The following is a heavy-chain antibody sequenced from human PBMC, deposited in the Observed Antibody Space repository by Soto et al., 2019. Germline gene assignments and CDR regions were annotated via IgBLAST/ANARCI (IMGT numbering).Heavy chain of an antibody. J-gene: IGHJ4*02. CDR1: GYSFSSSW. Sequence: PGESLKISCQASGYSFSSSWIGWVRQMPGKSLEWMGIIDPNDSQTIYSPSFQGQVTISADKSIDTAYLQWSSLKTSDTAMSYCAGRAGNSWKGDYFVYWGQGALVAVSS. V-gene: IGHV5-51*01. D-gene: IGHD6-13*01. CDR2: IDPNDSQT. CDR3: AGRAGNSWKGDYFVY.